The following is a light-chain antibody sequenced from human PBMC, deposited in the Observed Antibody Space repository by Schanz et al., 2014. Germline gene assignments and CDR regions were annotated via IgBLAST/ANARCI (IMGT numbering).Light chain of an antibody. J-gene: IGKJ1*01. V-gene: IGKV3-20*01. Sequence: EIVMTQSPATLSVSPGERATLSCRASQSVSSNLAWYQQKPGQAPRLLIYGASTRASDFPDRFSGSGSGTDFTLTISRLETEDFAVYYCQHYGSSPRTFGQGTKVEIK. CDR2: GAS. CDR1: QSVSSN. CDR3: QHYGSSPRT.